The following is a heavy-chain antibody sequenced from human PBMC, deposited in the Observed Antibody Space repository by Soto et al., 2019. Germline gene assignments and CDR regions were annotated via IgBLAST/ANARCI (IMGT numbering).Heavy chain of an antibody. D-gene: IGHD4-17*01. CDR2: INHSGST. CDR3: ARGKRYGDIDY. Sequence: SETLSLTCAVYGGSFSGYYWSWIRQPPGKGLEWIGEINHSGSTNYNPSLKSRVTISVDTSKNQFSLKLSSVTAADTAVYYCARGKRYGDIDYWGQGTLVTVSS. CDR1: GGSFSGYY. V-gene: IGHV4-34*01. J-gene: IGHJ4*02.